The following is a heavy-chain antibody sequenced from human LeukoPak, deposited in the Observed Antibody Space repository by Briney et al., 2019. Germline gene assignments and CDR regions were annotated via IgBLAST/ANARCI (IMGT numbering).Heavy chain of an antibody. V-gene: IGHV1-46*01. CDR2: INPSGGST. CDR3: ARGRNAEYSSSWYAGTSQYFQH. Sequence: GASVKVSCKASGYTFTSYYMHWVRQAPGQGLEWMGIINPSGGSTSYAQKFQGRVTMTRDMSTSTVYMELSSLRSEDTAVYYCARGRNAEYSSSWYAGTSQYFQHWGQGTLVTVSS. D-gene: IGHD6-13*01. J-gene: IGHJ1*01. CDR1: GYTFTSYY.